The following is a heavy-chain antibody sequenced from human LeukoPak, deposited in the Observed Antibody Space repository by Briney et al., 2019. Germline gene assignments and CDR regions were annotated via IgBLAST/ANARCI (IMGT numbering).Heavy chain of an antibody. D-gene: IGHD3-9*01. CDR1: EFTFSSYG. Sequence: GGSLRLSCAASEFTFSSYGMHWVRQAPGKGLEWVAFIRYDGSNKSYGDSVKGRFTISRDNSKNTLYLQMNRLRAEDTAVYYCAKDSSVGYSDWLAPGGDPYYMDVWGKGTTVTSSS. CDR3: AKDSSVGYSDWLAPGGDPYYMDV. V-gene: IGHV3-30*02. J-gene: IGHJ6*03. CDR2: IRYDGSNK.